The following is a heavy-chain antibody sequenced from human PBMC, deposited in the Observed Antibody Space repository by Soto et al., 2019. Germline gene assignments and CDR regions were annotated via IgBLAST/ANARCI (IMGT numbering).Heavy chain of an antibody. J-gene: IGHJ4*02. CDR1: GDSVSSNSAA. CDR3: AREKGQAISPTSPHFDY. V-gene: IGHV6-1*01. D-gene: IGHD3-3*01. Sequence: SQTLSLTCAISGDSVSSNSAAWNWIRQSPSRGLEWLGRTYYRSKWYNDYAVSVKSRITINPDTSKNQFSLQLNSVTPEDTAVYYCAREKGQAISPTSPHFDYWGQGTLVTVSS. CDR2: TYYRSKWYN.